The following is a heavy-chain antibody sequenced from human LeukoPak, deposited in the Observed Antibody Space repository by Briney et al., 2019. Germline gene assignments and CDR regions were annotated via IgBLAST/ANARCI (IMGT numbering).Heavy chain of an antibody. CDR1: GGSFSGYY. J-gene: IGHJ6*02. CDR3: ARLKVTGCYYYGMDV. V-gene: IGHV4-34*01. CDR2: INHSGST. D-gene: IGHD2-21*02. Sequence: SETLSLTCAVYGGSFSGYYWSWIRQPPGKGLEWIGEINHSGSTNYNPSLKSRVTISVDTSKNQFSLKLSSVTAADTAVYYCARLKVTGCYYYGMDVWGQGTTVTVSS.